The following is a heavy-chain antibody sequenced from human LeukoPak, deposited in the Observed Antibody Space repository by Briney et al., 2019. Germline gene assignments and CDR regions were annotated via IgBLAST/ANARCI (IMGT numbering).Heavy chain of an antibody. CDR2: ISAYNGNT. CDR3: ARDGVYYDSSGSIDY. CDR1: GYTSTSYG. V-gene: IGHV1-18*01. D-gene: IGHD3-22*01. Sequence: ASVKVSCKASGYTSTSYGISWVRQAPGQGLEWMGWISAYNGNTNYAQKLQGRVTMTTDTSTSTAYMELRSLRSDDTAVYYCARDGVYYDSSGSIDYWGQGTLVTVSS. J-gene: IGHJ4*02.